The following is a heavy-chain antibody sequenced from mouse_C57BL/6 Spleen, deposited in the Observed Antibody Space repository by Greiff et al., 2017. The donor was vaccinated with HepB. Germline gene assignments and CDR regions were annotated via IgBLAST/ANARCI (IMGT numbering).Heavy chain of an antibody. V-gene: IGHV1-64*01. Sequence: VQLQQPGAELVKPGASVKLSCKASGYTFTSYWMHWVKQRPGQGLEWIGMIHPNSGSTNYNEKFKSKATMTVDKSASTAYMQLSSLTSEDSAVYYCASWVVARYFDVWGTGTTVTVSS. CDR1: GYTFTSYW. CDR3: ASWVVARYFDV. J-gene: IGHJ1*03. D-gene: IGHD1-1*01. CDR2: IHPNSGST.